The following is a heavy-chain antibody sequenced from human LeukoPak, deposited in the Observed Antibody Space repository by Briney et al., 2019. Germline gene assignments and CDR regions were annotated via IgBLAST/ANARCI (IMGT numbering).Heavy chain of an antibody. Sequence: PGGSLRLSCAASGFTFSSYEMNWVRQAPGEGLEWVSYISSSGRTIHYADSVKGRFSISRDNAKNSLYLQMNSLRAEDTAVYYCARHTGYDFAFDYWGQGTLVTVSS. D-gene: IGHD5-12*01. J-gene: IGHJ4*02. CDR1: GFTFSSYE. V-gene: IGHV3-48*03. CDR2: ISSSGRTI. CDR3: ARHTGYDFAFDY.